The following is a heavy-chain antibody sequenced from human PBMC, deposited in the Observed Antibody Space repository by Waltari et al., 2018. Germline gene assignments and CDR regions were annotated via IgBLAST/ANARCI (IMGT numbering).Heavy chain of an antibody. CDR3: ARDPLGSSSPYYFDY. J-gene: IGHJ4*02. CDR2: INAGNGNT. D-gene: IGHD6-6*01. Sequence: QVQLVQSGAEVKKPGASVKVSCKASGYTFTSYAMHWVRQAPGQRLEWMGWINAGNGNTKYSQKFQGRVTITRDTSASTAYMELSSLRSEDTAVYYCARDPLGSSSPYYFDYWGQGTLVTVSS. CDR1: GYTFTSYA. V-gene: IGHV1-3*01.